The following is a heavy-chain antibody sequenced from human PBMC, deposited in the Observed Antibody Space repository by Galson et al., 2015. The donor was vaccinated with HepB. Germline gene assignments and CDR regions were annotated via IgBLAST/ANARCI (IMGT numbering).Heavy chain of an antibody. CDR1: GFTVSSNY. D-gene: IGHD3-10*01. Sequence: SLRLSCAASGFTVSSNYMSWVRQAPGKGLEWVSVIYSGGSTYYADSVKGRFTISRDNSKNTLYLQMNSLRAEDTAVYYCARDLMGITMVRGVYVDYWGQGTLVTVSS. CDR3: ARDLMGITMVRGVYVDY. J-gene: IGHJ4*02. CDR2: IYSGGST. V-gene: IGHV3-66*01.